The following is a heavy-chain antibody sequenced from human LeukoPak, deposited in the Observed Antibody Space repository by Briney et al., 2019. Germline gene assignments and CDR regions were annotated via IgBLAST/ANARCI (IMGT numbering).Heavy chain of an antibody. J-gene: IGHJ4*02. V-gene: IGHV4-34*01. CDR3: ARGGWYRFFDY. CDR1: GGSFSGYS. D-gene: IGHD6-19*01. Sequence: SETLSLTCTVYGGSFSGYSWTWIRQPPGKGLEWIGEISGLGRTTYDPSLKSRLTISVDTAKNQFSLNLSSVTAADTGVYYCARGGWYRFFDYWGRGTLVTVSS. CDR2: ISGLGRT.